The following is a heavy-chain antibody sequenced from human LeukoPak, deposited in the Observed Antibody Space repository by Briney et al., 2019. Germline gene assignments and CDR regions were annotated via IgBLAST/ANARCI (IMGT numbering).Heavy chain of an antibody. CDR2: ISGSGGNT. J-gene: IGHJ5*02. CDR1: GFTFSSYW. D-gene: IGHD1-26*01. V-gene: IGHV3-23*01. Sequence: GGSLRLSCAASGFTFSSYWMHWVRQAPGKGLEWVSSISGSGGNTYYADSVRGRFTISGDNFKNTLYLQMNSLRAEDTAIYYCAEDFRTSGNYGWFDPWGQGTLVTVSS. CDR3: AEDFRTSGNYGWFDP.